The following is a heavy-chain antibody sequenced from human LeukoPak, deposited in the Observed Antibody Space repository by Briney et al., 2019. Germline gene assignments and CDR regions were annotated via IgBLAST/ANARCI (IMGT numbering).Heavy chain of an antibody. D-gene: IGHD1-26*01. CDR2: ITNDGGKT. J-gene: IGHJ6*02. Sequence: GGSLRLSCAASGFAFHAFDMSWVRQAPGKGLEWVSRITNDGGKTYYADSVRGRFTISRDNSQSSLYLQMNSLRTDDAALYYCATWAFYHGLDVWGQGTTVTVSS. CDR3: ATWAFYHGLDV. V-gene: IGHV3-43*02. CDR1: GFAFHAFD.